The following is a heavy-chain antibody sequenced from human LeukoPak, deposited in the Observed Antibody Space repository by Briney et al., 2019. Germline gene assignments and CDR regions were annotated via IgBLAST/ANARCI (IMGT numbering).Heavy chain of an antibody. CDR3: ARDWGGQWENYYYGMDV. CDR2: ISYDGSKK. V-gene: IGHV3-30*03. D-gene: IGHD1-26*01. J-gene: IGHJ6*02. CDR1: GFTFSNYG. Sequence: GGSLRLSCAASGFTFSNYGMHWVRQAPGKGLEWVAVISYDGSKKYYADSVKGRFTISRDNSKNTLYLQMNSLRAEDTAVYYCARDWGGQWENYYYGMDVWGQGTTVTVSS.